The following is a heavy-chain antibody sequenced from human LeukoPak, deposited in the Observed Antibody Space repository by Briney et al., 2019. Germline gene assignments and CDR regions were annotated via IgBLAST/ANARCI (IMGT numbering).Heavy chain of an antibody. D-gene: IGHD3-22*01. J-gene: IGHJ4*02. CDR3: AKAPYYDSSGYLNY. CDR1: GFTFSSYG. V-gene: IGHV3-30*18. CDR2: ISYDGRNK. Sequence: GGSLRLSCAASGFTFSSYGMHWVRQAPGKGLEWVAVISYDGRNKYYADSVKGRFTISRDNSKNTLYLQMNSLRAEDTAVYYCAKAPYYDSSGYLNYWGQGTLVTVSS.